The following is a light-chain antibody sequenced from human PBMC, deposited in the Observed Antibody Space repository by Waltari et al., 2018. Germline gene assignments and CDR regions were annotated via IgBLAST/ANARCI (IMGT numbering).Light chain of an antibody. J-gene: IGLJ2*01. CDR3: CSYAGGRPHVV. V-gene: IGLV2-23*01. CDR2: EGT. CDR1: SSDVGTYNL. Sequence: QSALTQPASVSGSPGQSITISCTGTSSDVGTYNLVSWYQQHPGKAPKLMIYEGTKRPSVVSNRCSGSKSGNTASLTIAGLQAEDEAHYYCCSYAGGRPHVVFGGGTQLTVL.